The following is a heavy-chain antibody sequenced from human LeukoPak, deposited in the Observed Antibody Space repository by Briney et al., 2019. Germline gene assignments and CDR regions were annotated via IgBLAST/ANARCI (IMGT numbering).Heavy chain of an antibody. CDR1: GFTFSSYS. J-gene: IGHJ3*02. CDR3: ARSSSYCSSTSCYKYDAFDI. CDR2: ISSSSSYI. V-gene: IGHV3-21*01. D-gene: IGHD2-2*02. Sequence: GGSLRLSCAASGFTFSSYSMNWVRQAPGKGVEGVSSISSSSSYIYYADSVKGRFTISRDNAKNSLYLQMNSLRAEDTAVYYCARSSSYCSSTSCYKYDAFDIWGQGTMVTVSS.